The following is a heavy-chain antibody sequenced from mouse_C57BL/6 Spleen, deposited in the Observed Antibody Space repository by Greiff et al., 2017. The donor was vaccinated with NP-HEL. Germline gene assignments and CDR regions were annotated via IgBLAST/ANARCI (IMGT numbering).Heavy chain of an antibody. CDR3: ARGSTTVVAEDAMDY. V-gene: IGHV1-81*01. CDR1: GYTFTSYG. Sequence: VQLQQSGAELARPGASVKLSCKASGYTFTSYGISWVKQSTGQGLEWIGEIYPRSGNTYYNEKFKGKATLTADKSSSTAYMELRSLTSEDSAVYFCARGSTTVVAEDAMDYWGQGTSVTVSS. J-gene: IGHJ4*01. D-gene: IGHD1-1*01. CDR2: IYPRSGNT.